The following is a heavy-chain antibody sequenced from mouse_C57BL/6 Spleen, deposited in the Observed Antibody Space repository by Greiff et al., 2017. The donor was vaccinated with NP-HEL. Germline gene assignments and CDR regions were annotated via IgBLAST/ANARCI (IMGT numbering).Heavy chain of an antibody. CDR2: ISSGSSTI. Sequence: EVKLVESGGGLVKPGGSLKLSCAASGFTFSDYGMHWVRQAPEKGLEWVAYISSGSSTIYYADTVKGRFTISRDNAKNTLFLQMTRLRSEDAAMYYCGRRGSHYYAMDYWGQGTSVTVSS. CDR3: GRRGSHYYAMDY. V-gene: IGHV5-17*01. D-gene: IGHD1-1*01. CDR1: GFTFSDYG. J-gene: IGHJ4*01.